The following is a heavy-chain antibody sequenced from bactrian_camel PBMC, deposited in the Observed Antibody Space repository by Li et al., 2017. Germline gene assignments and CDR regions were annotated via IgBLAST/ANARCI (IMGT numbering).Heavy chain of an antibody. CDR2: ISHDGSKT. D-gene: IGHD3*01. V-gene: IGHV3-2*01. J-gene: IGHJ4*01. Sequence: HVQLVESGGGLVQPGGSLRLSCAASGFTFSIYYMSWVRQAPGKGLEWVSTISHDGSKTYYADSVKGRFTFSRDNAKNTMYLQMNSLESEDTPLYYCATGGLWVNYDYWGQGTQVTVS. CDR3: ATGGLWVNYDY. CDR1: GFTFSIYY.